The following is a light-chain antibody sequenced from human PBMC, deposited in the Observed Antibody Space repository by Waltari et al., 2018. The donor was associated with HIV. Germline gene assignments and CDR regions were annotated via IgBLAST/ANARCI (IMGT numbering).Light chain of an antibody. CDR3: CSYAGSYTLV. V-gene: IGLV2-11*01. J-gene: IGLJ3*02. CDR2: DVT. CDR1: SSDVGGYKY. Sequence: QSALTQPRSVSGSPGQSVTISCTGTSSDVGGYKYVSWYQQHPAKAPKLMIYDVTKRPAGVPDRSSGSKSVNTASLTIAGLEADDEADYYCCSYAGSYTLVFGGGTKLTVL.